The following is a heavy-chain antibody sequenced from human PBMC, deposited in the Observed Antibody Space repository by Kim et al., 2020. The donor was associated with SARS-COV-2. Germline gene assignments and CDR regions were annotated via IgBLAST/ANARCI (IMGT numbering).Heavy chain of an antibody. Sequence: GGSLRLSCAASEITFSNYAMSWVRQAPGKVVEWVSAITDDGGSTYYADSVKGRFTISRDNSKDTLYLQMNSLSVEDTAVYYCAKGSAPSRPYYFDYWGQGTLVTVSS. CDR2: ITDDGGST. V-gene: IGHV3-23*01. CDR3: AKGSAPSRPYYFDY. J-gene: IGHJ4*02. CDR1: EITFSNYA.